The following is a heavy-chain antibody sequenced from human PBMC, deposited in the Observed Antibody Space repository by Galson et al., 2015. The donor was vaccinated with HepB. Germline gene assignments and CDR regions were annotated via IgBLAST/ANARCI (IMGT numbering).Heavy chain of an antibody. J-gene: IGHJ4*02. CDR1: GGAFITFG. CDR2: ITPILRTV. Sequence: SVKVSCKASGGAFITFGISWVRQAPGQGLEWMGGITPILRTVDYAQKFEGRVTISADDSTSTAYMELRSLRSEDTAVYYCAKDDVVDTGFDLWAQGTLVTVSS. CDR3: AKDDVVDTGFDL. V-gene: IGHV1-69*13. D-gene: IGHD2-21*01.